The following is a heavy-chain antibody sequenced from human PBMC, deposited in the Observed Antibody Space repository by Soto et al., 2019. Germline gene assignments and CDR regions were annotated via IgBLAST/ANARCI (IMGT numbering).Heavy chain of an antibody. V-gene: IGHV3-30-3*01. CDR2: ISYDGHNK. Sequence: QVQLVESGGGVVQPGRSLRLSCAASGFTFSSYVMHWVRQAPGKGLEWVAVISYDGHNKYYADSVKGRFTISRDNSKNRLYLQMTSLRAEDTAVYYCARAGCDGGRCYTLVGLRYGMDVWGQGTTVTVSS. CDR1: GFTFSSYV. CDR3: ARAGCDGGRCYTLVGLRYGMDV. D-gene: IGHD2-15*01. J-gene: IGHJ6*02.